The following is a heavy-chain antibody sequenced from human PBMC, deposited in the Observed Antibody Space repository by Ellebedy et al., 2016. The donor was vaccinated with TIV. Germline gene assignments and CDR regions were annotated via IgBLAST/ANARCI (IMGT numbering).Heavy chain of an antibody. CDR1: GYTFTGYY. D-gene: IGHD5-18*01. Sequence: ASVKVSXKASGYTFTGYYMHWVRQAPGQRLAWLGWINPNSGGTNYAQKFQGWVTMTRDTSISTAYMELGRLRSDDTAVYYCARVDPVDTAMVTSGPYYYGMDVWGQGTTVTVSS. CDR3: ARVDPVDTAMVTSGPYYYGMDV. CDR2: INPNSGGT. J-gene: IGHJ6*02. V-gene: IGHV1-2*04.